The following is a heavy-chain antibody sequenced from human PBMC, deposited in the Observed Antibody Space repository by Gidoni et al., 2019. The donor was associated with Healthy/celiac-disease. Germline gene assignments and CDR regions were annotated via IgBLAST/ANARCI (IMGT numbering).Heavy chain of an antibody. CDR1: GFTFSSSS. J-gene: IGHJ4*02. D-gene: IGHD2-21*02. Sequence: EVQLVASGGGLVQPGGSLRLACAASGFTFSSSSINGVRQAPGKGLEWVAYISSSSSTIYYADSVKGRFTISRDNAKNSLYLQMNSLRDEDTSVYYCARDLGLLGYCGGDCYIDYWGQGTLVTVSS. CDR3: ARDLGLLGYCGGDCYIDY. CDR2: ISSSSSTI. V-gene: IGHV3-48*02.